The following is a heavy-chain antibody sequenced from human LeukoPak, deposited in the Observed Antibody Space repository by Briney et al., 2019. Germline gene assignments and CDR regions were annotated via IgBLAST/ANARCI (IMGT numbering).Heavy chain of an antibody. J-gene: IGHJ4*02. CDR2: INPSGGST. Sequence: ASVKVSCKASGYTFTSYYMHWVRQAPGQGLEWMGIINPSGGSTSYAQKFQGRVTMTRDTFTSTVYMELSSLRSEDTAVYYCARELYYYDSSGYYLGVDYWGQGTLVTVSS. CDR3: ARELYYYDSSGYYLGVDY. CDR1: GYTFTSYY. V-gene: IGHV1-46*01. D-gene: IGHD3-22*01.